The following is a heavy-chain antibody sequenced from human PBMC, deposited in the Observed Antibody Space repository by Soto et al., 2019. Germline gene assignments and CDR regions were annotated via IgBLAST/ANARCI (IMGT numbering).Heavy chain of an antibody. CDR2: IYYSGST. V-gene: IGHV4-59*01. Sequence: PSETLSLTGTGSGGSISSYYWSWIRQTPGKGLEWIGYIYYSGSTNYNPSLKSRVTISVDTSKNQFSLRLSSVTAADTAVYYCARAYYDILTGYYPVLDYWGQGTLVTVSS. CDR3: ARAYYDILTGYYPVLDY. D-gene: IGHD3-9*01. CDR1: GGSISSYY. J-gene: IGHJ4*02.